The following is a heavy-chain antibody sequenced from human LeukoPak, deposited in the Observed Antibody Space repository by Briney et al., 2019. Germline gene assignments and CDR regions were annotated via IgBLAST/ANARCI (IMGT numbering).Heavy chain of an antibody. CDR3: ARRRRVHSSAYYFDY. V-gene: IGHV4-39*01. CDR1: GGSISSSSYY. D-gene: IGHD6-25*01. J-gene: IGHJ4*02. Sequence: PSETLSLTCTVSGGSISSSSYYWGWIRQPPGKGLEWIGSIYYSGSTYYNPSLKSRVTISVDTSKNQFSLKLSSVTAADTAVYYCARRRRVHSSAYYFDYWGQGTLVTVSS. CDR2: IYYSGST.